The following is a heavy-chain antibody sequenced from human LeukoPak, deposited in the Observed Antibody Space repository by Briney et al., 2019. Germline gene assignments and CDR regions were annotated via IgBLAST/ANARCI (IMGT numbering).Heavy chain of an antibody. CDR3: AKGGLYYGSGSYYDY. CDR1: GFTFSSYA. J-gene: IGHJ4*02. D-gene: IGHD3-10*01. V-gene: IGHV3-23*01. Sequence: GSLRLSCAASGFTFSSYAMSWVRQAPGKGQEWVSAISGSGGSTYYADSVKGRFTISRDNSKNTLYLQMNSLRAEDTAVYYCAKGGLYYGSGSYYDYWGQGTLVTVSS. CDR2: ISGSGGST.